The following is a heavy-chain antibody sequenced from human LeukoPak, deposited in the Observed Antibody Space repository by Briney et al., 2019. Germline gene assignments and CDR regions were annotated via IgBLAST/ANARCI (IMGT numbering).Heavy chain of an antibody. V-gene: IGHV3-53*01. J-gene: IGHJ4*02. CDR2: NYSGGST. Sequence: PGGSLRLSCEASGFTFSSKYMSWVRRAPGRGLEGVSVNYSGGSTYYADSVKGRFTISRDNSKNTPYLQMNSLRAEDTAVYYCARERQYYFDYWGQGTLVTVSS. CDR1: GFTFSSKY. CDR3: ARERQYYFDY.